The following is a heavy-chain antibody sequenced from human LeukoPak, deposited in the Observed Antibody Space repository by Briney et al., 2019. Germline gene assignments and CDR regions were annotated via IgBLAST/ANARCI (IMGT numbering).Heavy chain of an antibody. D-gene: IGHD6-13*01. CDR2: ISGSGGST. Sequence: GGSLRLSCAASGFTFNTYNMNWVRQAPGKGLEWVSAISGSGGSTYYADSVKGRFTISRDNSKNTLYLQMNSLRAEDTAVYYCAKVAAGYFDYWGQGTLVTVSS. J-gene: IGHJ4*02. V-gene: IGHV3-23*01. CDR1: GFTFNTYN. CDR3: AKVAAGYFDY.